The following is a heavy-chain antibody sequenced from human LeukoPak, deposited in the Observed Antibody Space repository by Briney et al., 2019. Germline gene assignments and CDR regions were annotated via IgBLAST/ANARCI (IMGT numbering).Heavy chain of an antibody. Sequence: SETLSLTCTVSGGSISSYYWSWIRQPPGKGLEWIGYIYYSGSTNYNPSLKSRVTISVDTSKNQFSLKLSSVTAADTAVYYCARSPATVIPFYYYYYMDVWGKGTTVTVSS. CDR1: GGSISSYY. D-gene: IGHD4-11*01. J-gene: IGHJ6*03. V-gene: IGHV4-59*01. CDR2: IYYSGST. CDR3: ARSPATVIPFYYYYYMDV.